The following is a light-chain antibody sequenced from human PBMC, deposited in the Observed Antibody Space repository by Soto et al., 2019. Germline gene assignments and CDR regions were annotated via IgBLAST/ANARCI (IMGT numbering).Light chain of an antibody. CDR1: QSVLYSSNNKNY. Sequence: DIVMTQSPDSLAVSLGERATINCKSSQSVLYSSNNKNYLAWYQQKPGQPPKLLIYWASTRESGVLDRFSGSGSGTDFTLTISSLQAEDVAVYYCQQYYSTPRFTFGPGTKVDIK. CDR2: WAS. V-gene: IGKV4-1*01. J-gene: IGKJ3*01. CDR3: QQYYSTPRFT.